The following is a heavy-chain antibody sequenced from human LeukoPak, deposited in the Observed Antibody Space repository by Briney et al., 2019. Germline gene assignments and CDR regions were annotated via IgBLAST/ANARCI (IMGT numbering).Heavy chain of an antibody. CDR3: AKDNRRHYTSGPNPDSLH. J-gene: IGHJ4*02. V-gene: IGHV3-74*01. CDR2: INSDGSST. Sequence: GGSLRLSCAASGFTFSSYWMHWVRRAPGKGLVWVSRINSDGSSTSYADSVKGRFTISRDNAKNSLYLQMNSLRVEDTAFYYCAKDNRRHYTSGPNPDSLHWGQGALVTVSS. CDR1: GFTFSSYW. D-gene: IGHD6-19*01.